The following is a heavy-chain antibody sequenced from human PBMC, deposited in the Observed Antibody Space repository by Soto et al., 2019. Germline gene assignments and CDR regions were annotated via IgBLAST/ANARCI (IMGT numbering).Heavy chain of an antibody. J-gene: IGHJ4*02. Sequence: GGSLRLSCAASGFTFSSYAMSWVRQAPGKGLEWVSAISGSGGSTYYADSVKGRFTISRDNSKNTLYLQMNSLRAEDTAVYSCAKDRGDLTVYYFDYWGQGTLVTVSS. CDR3: AKDRGDLTVYYFDY. CDR2: ISGSGGST. D-gene: IGHD4-17*01. V-gene: IGHV3-23*01. CDR1: GFTFSSYA.